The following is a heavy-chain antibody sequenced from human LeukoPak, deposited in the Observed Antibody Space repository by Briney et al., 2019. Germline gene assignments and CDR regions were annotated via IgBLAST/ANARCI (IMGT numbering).Heavy chain of an antibody. D-gene: IGHD2/OR15-2a*01. CDR1: GGTFSSYA. V-gene: IGHV1-69*06. CDR3: ARGGPMATTFDFDY. CDR2: IIPIFGTA. Sequence: ASVKVSCKASGGTFSSYAISWVRQAPGQGLEWMGGIIPIFGTANYAQKFQGRVTITADKSTSTAYMELSSLRSEDTAVYYCARGGPMATTFDFDYWGQGTLVTVSS. J-gene: IGHJ4*02.